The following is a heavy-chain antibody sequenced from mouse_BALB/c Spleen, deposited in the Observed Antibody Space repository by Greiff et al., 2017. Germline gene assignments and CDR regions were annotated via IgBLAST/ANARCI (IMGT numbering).Heavy chain of an antibody. CDR2: IAPGSGST. Sequence: DLVKPGASVKLSCKASGYTFTSYWINWIKQRPGQGLEWIGRIAPGSGSTYYNEMFKGKATLTVDTSSSTAYIQLSSLSSEDSAVYFCARYEDYGPPWFAYWGQGTLVTVAA. J-gene: IGHJ3*01. CDR1: GYTFTSYW. V-gene: IGHV1S41*01. D-gene: IGHD1-1*01. CDR3: ARYEDYGPPWFAY.